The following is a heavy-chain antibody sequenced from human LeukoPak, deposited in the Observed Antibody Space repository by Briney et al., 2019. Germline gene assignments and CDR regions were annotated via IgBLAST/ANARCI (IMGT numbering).Heavy chain of an antibody. CDR3: AREGLGELTLDC. D-gene: IGHD3-16*01. CDR1: GYTFTTYG. CDR2: IITDNGDT. J-gene: IGHJ4*02. Sequence: ASVKVSCKSSGYTFTTYGITWVRQAPGQGLEWMGWIITDNGDTNYAQKLQGRVTMTTDTSTSTAYMELRSLRSDDTAVYYCAREGLGELTLDCWGQGTLVTVSS. V-gene: IGHV1-18*01.